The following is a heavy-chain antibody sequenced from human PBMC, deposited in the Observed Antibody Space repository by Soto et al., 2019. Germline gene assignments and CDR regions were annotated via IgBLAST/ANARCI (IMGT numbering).Heavy chain of an antibody. CDR2: ITSRSSSI. V-gene: IGHV3-48*01. CDR1: GFTFSNYN. J-gene: IGHJ4*02. D-gene: IGHD5-18*01. Sequence: EGSLRLSCAASGFTFSNYNMNWVRQAPGKGLEWVSYITSRSSSIYYADSVKGRFTISRDNAKNSLYLQMNSLRAEDTAVYYCARDDTYGYSFDFWGQGTLVTVSS. CDR3: ARDDTYGYSFDF.